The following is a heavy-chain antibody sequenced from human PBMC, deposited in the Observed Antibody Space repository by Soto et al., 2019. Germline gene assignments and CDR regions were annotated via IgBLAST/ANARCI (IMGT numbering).Heavy chain of an antibody. CDR2: ISYDGSNK. D-gene: IGHD1-26*01. CDR1: GFTFSSYA. Sequence: QVQLVESGGGVVQPGRSLRLSCAASGFTFSSYAMHWVRQAPGKGLEWVAVISYDGSNKYYADSVKGRFTISRDNSKTTLYLEMNSLRAEDAAVYYCARSGAVVGGRWADYWGQGTVFTASS. J-gene: IGHJ4*02. CDR3: ARSGAVVGGRWADY. V-gene: IGHV3-30-3*01.